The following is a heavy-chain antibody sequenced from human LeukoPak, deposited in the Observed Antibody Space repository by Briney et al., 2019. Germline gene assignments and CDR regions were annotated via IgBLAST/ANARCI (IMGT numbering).Heavy chain of an antibody. CDR2: INHSGST. CDR1: GGSFSGYY. CDR3: APRGDIEHSYGYGKWFDP. V-gene: IGHV4-34*01. J-gene: IGHJ5*02. Sequence: MSSETLSLTCAVYGGSFSGYYWSWIRQPPGKGLEWIGEINHSGSTNYNAPLKSRVTISVDTSKNQFSLRLSSVTAADTAVYYCAPRGDIEHSYGYGKWFDPWGQGTRVTVSS. D-gene: IGHD5-18*01.